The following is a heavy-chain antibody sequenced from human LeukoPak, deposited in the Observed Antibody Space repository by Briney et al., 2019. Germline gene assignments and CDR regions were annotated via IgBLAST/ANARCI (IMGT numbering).Heavy chain of an antibody. D-gene: IGHD1-1*01. CDR2: IDPSDSYT. V-gene: IGHV5-10-1*01. J-gene: IGHJ3*02. CDR3: ARRNDWKYAFQI. Sequence: GESLRISCKGSGYSFTGYWINWVRQLPGKGLEWMGMIDPSDSYTSYSPSFQGHVTTSADKSISTAYLQWSSLKASDTAMYYCARRNDWKYAFQIWGQGTMVTVSS. CDR1: GYSFTGYW.